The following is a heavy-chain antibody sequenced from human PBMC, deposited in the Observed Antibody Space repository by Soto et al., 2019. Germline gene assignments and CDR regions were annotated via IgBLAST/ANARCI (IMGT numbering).Heavy chain of an antibody. V-gene: IGHV3-48*02. J-gene: IGHJ4*02. CDR1: GFTFSSYS. D-gene: IGHD5-12*01. CDR3: AREARDGYNQDY. Sequence: PGGSLRLSCAASGFTFSSYSMNWVRQAPGKGLEWVSYISSSSSNIYYADSVKGRFTISRDNAKNSLYLQMNSLRDEDTAVYYCAREARDGYNQDYWGQGTLVTVSS. CDR2: ISSSSSNI.